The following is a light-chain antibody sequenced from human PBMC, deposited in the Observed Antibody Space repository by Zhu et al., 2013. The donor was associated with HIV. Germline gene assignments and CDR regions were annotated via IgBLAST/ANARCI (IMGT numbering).Light chain of an antibody. V-gene: IGKV3-20*01. CDR1: QSFSSK. J-gene: IGKJ2*01. Sequence: IVMTQFPGTLSVSPGERVTLSCRASQSFSSKLAWYQQKPGQAPRLLIYGASTRAPGIPDRFSGSGSGTDFTLTITRLEPEDSAVYYCQHYVGSSVTFGQGTKLEIK. CDR2: GAS. CDR3: QHYVGSSVT.